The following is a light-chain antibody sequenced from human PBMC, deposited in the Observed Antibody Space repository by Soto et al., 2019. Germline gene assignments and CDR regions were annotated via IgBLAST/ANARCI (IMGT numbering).Light chain of an antibody. CDR1: NSDIGGYNY. CDR3: SSSTSRSTLGV. V-gene: IGLV2-14*03. Sequence: QSALTQPASVSGSPGQSITISCTGTNSDIGGYNYVSWYQQHPGKAPKLMIYDVSNRPSGVSYRFSGSKSGNTASLTISGLQAEDEADYYCSSSTSRSTLGVFGGGTKLTVL. CDR2: DVS. J-gene: IGLJ2*01.